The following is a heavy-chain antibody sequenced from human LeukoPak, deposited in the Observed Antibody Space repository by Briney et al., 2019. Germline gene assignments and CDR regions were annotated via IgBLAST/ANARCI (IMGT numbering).Heavy chain of an antibody. CDR3: ARRKVPAANDY. CDR2: ISLSGSTT. Sequence: GGSLRLSCAASGFTFSDYFMSWIRQAPGQGLEWISYISLSGSTTNYADSVKGRFTISRGNAKNSLYLQMNSLRADDTAVYFCARRKVPAANDYWGQGTLVTVSS. D-gene: IGHD2-2*01. J-gene: IGHJ4*02. CDR1: GFTFSDYF. V-gene: IGHV3-11*01.